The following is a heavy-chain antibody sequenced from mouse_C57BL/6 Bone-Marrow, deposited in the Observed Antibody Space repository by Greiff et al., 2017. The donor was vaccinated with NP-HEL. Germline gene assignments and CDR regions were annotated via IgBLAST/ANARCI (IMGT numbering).Heavy chain of an antibody. J-gene: IGHJ2*01. V-gene: IGHV5-4*01. Sequence: EVKLVESGGGLVKPGGSLKLSCAASGFTFSSYAMSWVRQTPEKRLEWVATISDGGSYTYYPDNVKGRFTISRDNAKNNLYLQRSHLKSEDTAMYYCARDVVSGTDYWGQGTTLTVSS. CDR2: ISDGGSYT. CDR1: GFTFSSYA. D-gene: IGHD4-1*01. CDR3: ARDVVSGTDY.